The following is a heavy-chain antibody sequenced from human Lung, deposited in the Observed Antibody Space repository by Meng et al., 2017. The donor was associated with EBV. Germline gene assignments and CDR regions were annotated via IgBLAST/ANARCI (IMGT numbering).Heavy chain of an antibody. CDR2: INPISGGT. D-gene: IGHD2-21*01. Sequence: QGEAVQSGAEVKKPGAAVKVSCKTSGYNFTSYYIHWVRQAPGQGLEWMGWINPISGGTNYAERFQGWVNMTRDTSVRTAYMELSSLKYVDTAVYYCARRRSYGDSFDYWGQGTLVTVSS. CDR1: GYNFTSYY. CDR3: ARRRSYGDSFDY. V-gene: IGHV1-2*04. J-gene: IGHJ4*02.